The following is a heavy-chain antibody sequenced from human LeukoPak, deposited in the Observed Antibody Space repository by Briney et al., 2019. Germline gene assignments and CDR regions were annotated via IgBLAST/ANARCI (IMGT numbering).Heavy chain of an antibody. CDR3: ASRRYSSSWSRTYYFDY. Sequence: PSETLSLTCAVYGGSFSGYYWSWLRQPPGKGLEWIGEINHSGSTNYNPSLKSRVTISVDTSKNQFSLKLSSVTAADTAVYYCASRRYSSSWSRTYYFDYWGQGTLVTVSS. J-gene: IGHJ4*02. CDR2: INHSGST. V-gene: IGHV4-34*01. CDR1: GGSFSGYY. D-gene: IGHD6-13*01.